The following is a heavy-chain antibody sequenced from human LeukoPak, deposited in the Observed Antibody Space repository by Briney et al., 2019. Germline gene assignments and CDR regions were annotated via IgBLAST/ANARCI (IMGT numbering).Heavy chain of an antibody. CDR1: GYTFNNYA. CDR3: ARSLAVAGTSVDY. D-gene: IGHD6-19*01. V-gene: IGHV1-18*04. CDR2: ISAYNGNT. Sequence: EASVKVSCKTSGYTFNNYAVNWVRQAPGQGLEWMGWISAYNGNTNYAQKLQGRVTMTTDTSTSTAYMELRSLRSDDTAVYYCARSLAVAGTSVDYWGQGTLVTVSS. J-gene: IGHJ4*02.